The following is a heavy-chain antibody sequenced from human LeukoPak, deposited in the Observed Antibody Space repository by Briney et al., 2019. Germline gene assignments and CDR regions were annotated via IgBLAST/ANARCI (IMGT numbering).Heavy chain of an antibody. V-gene: IGHV4-59*01. Sequence: SETLSLTCTVSGGSISSYYWSWIRQPPGKGLEWIGYICYSGSTNYNPSLKSRVTISVDTSKNQFSLKLSSVTAADTAVYYCARGAGNYDFWSGYYYYWGQGTLVTVSS. D-gene: IGHD3-3*01. J-gene: IGHJ4*02. CDR2: ICYSGST. CDR3: ARGAGNYDFWSGYYYY. CDR1: GGSISSYY.